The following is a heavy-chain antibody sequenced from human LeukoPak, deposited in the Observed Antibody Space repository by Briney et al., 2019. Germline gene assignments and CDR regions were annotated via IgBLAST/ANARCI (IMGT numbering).Heavy chain of an antibody. J-gene: IGHJ4*02. CDR1: GFTFSSYA. V-gene: IGHV3-23*01. CDR2: ISGSGGST. CDR3: ARKGVWSGPEY. Sequence: GGSLRLSCAASGFTFSSYAMSWVRQAPGKGLEWVSAISGSGGSTYYADSVKGRFTISRDNSENTLYLRMSSLRIEDTAVYYCARKGVWSGPEYWGQGTLVTVSS. D-gene: IGHD3-3*01.